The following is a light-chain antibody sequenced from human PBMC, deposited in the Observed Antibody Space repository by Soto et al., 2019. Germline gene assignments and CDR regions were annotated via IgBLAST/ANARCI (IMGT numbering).Light chain of an antibody. CDR2: EVS. V-gene: IGLV2-14*01. J-gene: IGLJ1*01. CDR3: FSYTSSGTYV. CDR1: SSDVGNYKY. Sequence: QSVLAQPASVSGSPGQSITISCTGTSSDVGNYKYVSWYQQHPGEAPKLMIYEVSNRPSGVSNCFSGYKSGNTASLTISGLQAEDETDYYCFSYTSSGTYVFGTGTKV.